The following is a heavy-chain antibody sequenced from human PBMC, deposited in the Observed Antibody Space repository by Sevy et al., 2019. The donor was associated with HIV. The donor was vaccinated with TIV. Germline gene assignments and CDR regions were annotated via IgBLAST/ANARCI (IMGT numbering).Heavy chain of an antibody. CDR2: IDPSGST. D-gene: IGHD1-26*01. J-gene: IGHJ6*02. V-gene: IGHV1-46*02. Sequence: ASVKVSCKASGGTFNTYSITWVRQAPGQGLEWMGLIDPSGSTRYAQKFQGRVSMTGDTSTTTLYMELSSLTSEDTAVYYCARDRDLSGSYLEYYYYAMDVWGQGTTVTVSS. CDR3: ARDRDLSGSYLEYYYYAMDV. CDR1: GGTFNTYS.